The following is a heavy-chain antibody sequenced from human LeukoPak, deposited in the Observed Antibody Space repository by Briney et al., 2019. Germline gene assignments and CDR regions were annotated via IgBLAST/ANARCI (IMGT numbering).Heavy chain of an antibody. CDR2: IYTSGST. V-gene: IGHV4-61*02. J-gene: IGHJ5*02. CDR3: ARDLAHGVYYGSARNWFDP. Sequence: SETLSLTCTVSGGSISSGSYYWSWIRQPAGKGLEWIGRIYTSGSTNYNPSLKSRVTISVDTSKNQFSLKLSSVTAADTAVYYCARDLAHGVYYGSARNWFDPWGQGTLVTVSS. CDR1: GGSISSGSYY. D-gene: IGHD3-10*01.